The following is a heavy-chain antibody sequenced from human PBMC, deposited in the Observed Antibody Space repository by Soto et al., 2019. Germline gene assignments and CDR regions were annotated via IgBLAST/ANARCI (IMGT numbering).Heavy chain of an antibody. Sequence: SVKVSCKASGGTFSSYAISWVRQAPGQGLEWMGGIIPIFGTANYAQKFQGRVTITADESTSTAYMELSSLRSEDTAVYYCARDATWPDYDILTGRRGYWFDPWGQGTLVTVS. CDR1: GGTFSSYA. CDR2: IIPIFGTA. J-gene: IGHJ5*02. CDR3: ARDATWPDYDILTGRRGYWFDP. D-gene: IGHD3-9*01. V-gene: IGHV1-69*13.